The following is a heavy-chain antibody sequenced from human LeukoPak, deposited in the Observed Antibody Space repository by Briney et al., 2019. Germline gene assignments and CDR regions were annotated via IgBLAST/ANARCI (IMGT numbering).Heavy chain of an antibody. CDR1: EFTFSSHG. J-gene: IGHJ3*02. V-gene: IGHV3-33*06. D-gene: IGHD3-22*01. Sequence: GGSLRLSCAASEFTFSSHGMHWVRQAPGKGLEWVAVIWYDGSNKYYVDSVKGRFTISRDNSKNTLYLQMNSLRAEDTAVYYCAKGGDYYDSSASGGFDVFDTWGQGTMVTVSS. CDR2: IWYDGSNK. CDR3: AKGGDYYDSSASGGFDVFDT.